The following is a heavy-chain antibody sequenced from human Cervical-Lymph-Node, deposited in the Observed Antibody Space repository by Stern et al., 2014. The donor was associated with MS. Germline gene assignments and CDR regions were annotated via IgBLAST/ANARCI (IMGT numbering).Heavy chain of an antibody. CDR2: ISYDGSNK. V-gene: IGHV3-30*01. J-gene: IGHJ4*02. Sequence: QLVQSGGGVVQPGRSLRLSCAASGFTFSSYAMHWVRQAPGKGLEWVAVISYDGSNKYYADSVKGRFTISRDNSKNTLYLQMNSLRAEDTAVYYCARDSPEYYFDYWGQGTLVTVSS. CDR3: ARDSPEYYFDY. CDR1: GFTFSSYA.